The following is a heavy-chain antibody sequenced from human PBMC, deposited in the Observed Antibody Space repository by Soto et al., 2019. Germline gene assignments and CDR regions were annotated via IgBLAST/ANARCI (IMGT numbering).Heavy chain of an antibody. CDR1: GGTISSYT. V-gene: IGHV1-69*02. D-gene: IGHD3-22*01. CDR3: ARAGTLRYDCSGYYPIDAFDV. J-gene: IGHJ3*01. CDR2: IIPILGIA. Sequence: QVQLVQSGAEVKKPGSSVKVSCKASGGTISSYTISWVRQAPGQGLEWMGRIIPILGIANYAQKFQGRVTITADKSTSTAYMELSSLRSEDTAVYYCARAGTLRYDCSGYYPIDAFDVWGQGTMVTVSS.